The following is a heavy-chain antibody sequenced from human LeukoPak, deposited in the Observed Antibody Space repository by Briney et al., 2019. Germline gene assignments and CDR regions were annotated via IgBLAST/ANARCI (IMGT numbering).Heavy chain of an antibody. J-gene: IGHJ4*02. CDR3: TTSVY. CDR2: IKTKTDGGTV. V-gene: IGHV3-15*01. Sequence: PGGSLRLSCAASGFTFSSYWMNWVRQAPGKGLEWVGRIKTKTDGGTVDYAAPVKGRFIISRDDPTASLYLQMSSLRTEDTAVYYCTTSVYWGQGILVTVSS. CDR1: GFTFSSYW. D-gene: IGHD5/OR15-5a*01.